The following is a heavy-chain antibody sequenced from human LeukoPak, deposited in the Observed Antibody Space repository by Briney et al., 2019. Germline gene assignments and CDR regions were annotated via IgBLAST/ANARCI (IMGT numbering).Heavy chain of an antibody. J-gene: IGHJ4*02. D-gene: IGHD6-13*01. Sequence: ASVKVSCKASGYTFTSYDINRVRQATGQGLEWMGWMKPNSGNTGYAQKFQGRVTMTRNTSISTAYMELSSLRSEDTAVYYCARGSSSWYDIDYWGQGTLVTVSS. V-gene: IGHV1-8*01. CDR3: ARGSSSWYDIDY. CDR1: GYTFTSYD. CDR2: MKPNSGNT.